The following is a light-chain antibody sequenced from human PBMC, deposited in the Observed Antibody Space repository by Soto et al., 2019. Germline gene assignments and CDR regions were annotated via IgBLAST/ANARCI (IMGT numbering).Light chain of an antibody. J-gene: IGKJ5*01. V-gene: IGKV3-20*01. CDR2: YPT. CDR3: HQYGRSTTT. Sequence: TVSTETPCIFPLARAKRASRSCTARQSVSSNYVAWLQKKPGQAPMLLSSYPTSRATGIHDRCSGSGSRTDFPLTISRVPQDDSVFYYCHQYGRSTTTFGEGPRL. CDR1: QSVSSNY.